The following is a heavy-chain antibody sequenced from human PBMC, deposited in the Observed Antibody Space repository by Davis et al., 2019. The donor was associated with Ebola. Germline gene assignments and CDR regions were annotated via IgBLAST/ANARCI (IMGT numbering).Heavy chain of an antibody. J-gene: IGHJ4*02. CDR3: ASGPQFIVGAANY. Sequence: MPSETLSLTCTVTGGSISSGSYYWGWIRQPPGKGLEWIGSIYHSGSTYYNPSLKSRLTISVDTSKNQFSLKLSSVTATDTAVYYCASGPQFIVGAANYWGQGTLVTVSS. D-gene: IGHD1-26*01. V-gene: IGHV4-39*01. CDR1: GGSISSGSYY. CDR2: IYHSGST.